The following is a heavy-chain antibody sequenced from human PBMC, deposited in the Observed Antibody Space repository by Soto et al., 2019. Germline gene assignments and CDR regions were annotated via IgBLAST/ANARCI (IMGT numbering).Heavy chain of an antibody. CDR2: IKFDGSEK. Sequence: GGSLRLSCEASGFTFSDYWMSWVRQAPGKGPEWVANIKFDGSEKQYVDSVRGRFTISRDNSRNSLFLQMNSLRAGDTAVYYCVKDGGYCSSSTCYSPRNHYFDSWGQGTLVTVS. V-gene: IGHV3-7*03. J-gene: IGHJ4*02. D-gene: IGHD2-2*01. CDR1: GFTFSDYW. CDR3: VKDGGYCSSSTCYSPRNHYFDS.